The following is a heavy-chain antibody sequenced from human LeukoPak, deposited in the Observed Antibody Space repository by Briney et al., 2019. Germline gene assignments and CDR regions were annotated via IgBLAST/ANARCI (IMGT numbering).Heavy chain of an antibody. D-gene: IGHD3-9*01. CDR2: IYTSGST. J-gene: IGHJ5*02. Sequence: PSETLSLTCTVSGGSISSGSYYWSWIRQPAGKGLEWIGRIYTSGSTNYNPSLKSRVTISVDTSKNQFSLKLSSVTAADTAVYYCAREDFLMRFDPWGQGTLVTVSS. CDR1: GGSISSGSYY. V-gene: IGHV4-61*02. CDR3: AREDFLMRFDP.